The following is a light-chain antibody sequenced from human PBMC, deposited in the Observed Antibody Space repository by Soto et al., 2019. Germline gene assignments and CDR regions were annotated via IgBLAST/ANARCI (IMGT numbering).Light chain of an antibody. Sequence: QSALTQPASVSGSPGQSITISCSGTSSDVGGYNYVSWYQQNPGKAPKLMINDVSDRPSGVSNRFSGSKSGNTASLTISGLQAEDEADYYCSSYTSSSTVVFGGGTKLTV. J-gene: IGLJ2*01. CDR2: DVS. CDR3: SSYTSSSTVV. V-gene: IGLV2-14*01. CDR1: SSDVGGYNY.